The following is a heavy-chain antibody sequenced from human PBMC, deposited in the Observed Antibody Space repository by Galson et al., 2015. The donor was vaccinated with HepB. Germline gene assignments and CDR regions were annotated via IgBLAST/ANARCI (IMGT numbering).Heavy chain of an antibody. CDR2: ISSNTLYT. CDR1: GFTFSDYY. V-gene: IGHV3-11*06. J-gene: IGHJ4*02. Sequence: SLRLSCAVSGFTFSDYYMSWIRQPPGKGLEWISYISSNTLYTNYADSVKGRFTISRDNAKNSLFLQINGLRAEDTAVYYCARVADADYGDHTHFDSWGQGTLVTVSS. D-gene: IGHD4-17*01. CDR3: ARVADADYGDHTHFDS.